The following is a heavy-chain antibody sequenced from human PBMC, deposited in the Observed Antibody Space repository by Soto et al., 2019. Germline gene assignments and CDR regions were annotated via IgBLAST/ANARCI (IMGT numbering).Heavy chain of an antibody. J-gene: IGHJ6*02. CDR2: ISYDGSNA. D-gene: IGHD6-6*01. Sequence: QVQLVESGGGVVQPGRSLRLSCAASGFTFSSYGMHWVRQAPGKGLEWVAVISYDGSNAVSADSVKGRFTISRDNSKNTLYLQMSGLRSEDTAVYYCARDPRTARPSAMDVWGQGTTVTVSS. V-gene: IGHV3-30*03. CDR3: ARDPRTARPSAMDV. CDR1: GFTFSSYG.